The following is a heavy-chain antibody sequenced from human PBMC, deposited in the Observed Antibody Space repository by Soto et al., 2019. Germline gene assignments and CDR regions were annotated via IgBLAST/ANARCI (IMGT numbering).Heavy chain of an antibody. V-gene: IGHV4-34*01. CDR3: VRSGCSSTACHTDWFDP. J-gene: IGHJ5*02. CDR1: GGSFSGYY. D-gene: IGHD2-2*01. CDR2: INHSGST. Sequence: PSETLSLTCAVYGGSFSGYYWSWIRQPPGKGLEWIGEINHSGSTNHNPSLKSRVTISVDSSKNLFSLSLSSVTAADTAVYFCVRSGCSSTACHTDWFDPWGPGTLVT.